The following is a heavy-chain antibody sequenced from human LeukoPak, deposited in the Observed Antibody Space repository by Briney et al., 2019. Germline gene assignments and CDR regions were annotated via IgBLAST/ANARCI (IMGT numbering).Heavy chain of an antibody. CDR2: ISGSGGST. CDR1: GFTFSSYA. Sequence: QPGGSLRLSCAASGFTFSSYAMSWVRQAPGKGLEWVSAISGSGGSTYYADSVKGRSTISRDNSKNTLYLQMNSLRAEDTAVYYCAKDTFYSNYFQPFDYWGQGTLVTVSS. CDR3: AKDTFYSNYFQPFDY. J-gene: IGHJ4*02. V-gene: IGHV3-23*01. D-gene: IGHD4-11*01.